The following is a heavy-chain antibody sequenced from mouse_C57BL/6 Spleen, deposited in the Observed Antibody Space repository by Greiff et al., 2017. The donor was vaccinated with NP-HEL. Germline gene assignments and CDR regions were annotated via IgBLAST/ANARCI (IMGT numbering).Heavy chain of an antibody. CDR1: GYSITSGYY. CDR2: ISYDGSN. J-gene: IGHJ2*01. D-gene: IGHD4-1*01. CDR3: ARTGTGYFDY. V-gene: IGHV3-6*01. Sequence: VKLQESGPGLVKPSQSLSLTCSVTGYSITSGYYWNWIRQFPGNKLEWMGYISYDGSNNYNPSLKNRISITRDTSKNQFFLKLNSVTTEDTATYYCARTGTGYFDYWGQGTTLTVSS.